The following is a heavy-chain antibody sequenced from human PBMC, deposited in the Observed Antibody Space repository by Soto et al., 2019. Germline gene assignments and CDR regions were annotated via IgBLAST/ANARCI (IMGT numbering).Heavy chain of an antibody. Sequence: GSLRLSCAASGFSFISYAMSCVLQSPVKVLEWVSAISGSGGSTYYADSVKGRFTISRDNSKNTLYLQMNSLRAEDTAVYYCAKDQWLSDWFDPWGQGTLVTVSS. V-gene: IGHV3-23*01. CDR2: ISGSGGST. CDR1: GFSFISYA. J-gene: IGHJ5*02. CDR3: AKDQWLSDWFDP. D-gene: IGHD6-19*01.